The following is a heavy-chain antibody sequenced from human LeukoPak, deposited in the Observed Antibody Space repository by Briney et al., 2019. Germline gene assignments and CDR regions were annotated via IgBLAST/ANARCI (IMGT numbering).Heavy chain of an antibody. V-gene: IGHV3-23*01. D-gene: IGHD3-22*01. J-gene: IGHJ4*02. CDR1: GFTFSSYA. CDR3: SRGIVVVSHNFDY. Sequence: GGSLRLSCAASGFTFSSYAMSWVRQAPGKGLEWVSTISGSGGNTYYGDSVKGRFTISRDNSNNTLYLQMNSLRAEDTAVYFCSRGIVVVSHNFDYWGQGTLVTVSS. CDR2: ISGSGGNT.